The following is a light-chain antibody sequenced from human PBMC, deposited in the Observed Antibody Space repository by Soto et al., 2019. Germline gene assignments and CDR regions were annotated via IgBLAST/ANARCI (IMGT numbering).Light chain of an antibody. CDR2: AAS. CDR3: QQYANWYT. Sequence: ETVLTQSPGTLSLSPGERATLSCRASQTVAGSYLAWYQQKPGQAPRLLIYAASTRVTGIPDRFSGSGSGRDFTLTISRLEPEDFAVYYCQQYANWYTFGQGTTLEI. V-gene: IGKV3-20*01. J-gene: IGKJ2*01. CDR1: QTVAGSY.